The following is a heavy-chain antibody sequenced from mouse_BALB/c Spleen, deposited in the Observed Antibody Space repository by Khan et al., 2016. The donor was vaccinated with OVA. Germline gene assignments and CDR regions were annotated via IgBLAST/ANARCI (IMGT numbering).Heavy chain of an antibody. V-gene: IGHV1S34*01. D-gene: IGHD4-1*01. CDR3: ARSHRLWVYALDY. CDR2: ISCYNGAT. J-gene: IGHJ4*01. CDR1: GYSFTGYY. Sequence: LVKTGVSVKISCKSSGYSFTGYYMHWVKQSHGKSLEWIGYISCYNGATTYNQKFKGKATFTVDTSSSTAYMHFNSLTSEDSAVYYCARSHRLWVYALDYWGQGTLVTVSA.